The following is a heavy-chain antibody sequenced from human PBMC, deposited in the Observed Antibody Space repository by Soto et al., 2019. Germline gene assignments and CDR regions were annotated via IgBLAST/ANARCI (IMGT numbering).Heavy chain of an antibody. Sequence: ASVKVSCKASGDTDTNYVISWVRQAPGQGLEWMGGIFPKFGTTYSAQKLQDRLTITADESTSTVYMQLSSLRPDDTAVYYCEAEMTFGKLSVVWGQGTMVTVSS. D-gene: IGHD3-16*02. CDR1: GDTDTNYV. V-gene: IGHV1-69*13. J-gene: IGHJ6*02. CDR2: IFPKFGTT. CDR3: EAEMTFGKLSVV.